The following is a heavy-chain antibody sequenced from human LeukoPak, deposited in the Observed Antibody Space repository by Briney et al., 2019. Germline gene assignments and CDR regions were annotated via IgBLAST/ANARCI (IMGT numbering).Heavy chain of an antibody. CDR3: VKSGGYGLIDY. D-gene: IGHD1-26*01. J-gene: IGHJ4*02. Sequence: SETLSLTCTVSGGSISSSSYYWGWIRQPPGKGLEWIGSIYYTGSTYYNASLQSRVTISIDTSKNQFSLRLNSVTAADTAMYYCVKSGGYGLIDYWGQGTLVTVS. CDR1: GGSISSSSYY. V-gene: IGHV4-39*01. CDR2: IYYTGST.